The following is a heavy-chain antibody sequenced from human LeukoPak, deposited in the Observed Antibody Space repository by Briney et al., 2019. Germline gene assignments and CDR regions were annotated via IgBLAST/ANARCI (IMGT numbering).Heavy chain of an antibody. Sequence: SVTVSCKVSGYTLTELSMHWVRQAPGKGLEWRGGFDPEDGETIYAQKFQGRVTMTEDTSTDTAYMELSSLRSEDTAVYYCATSGSGWPPNAFDIWGQGTMVTVSS. CDR3: ATSGSGWPPNAFDI. D-gene: IGHD6-19*01. CDR2: FDPEDGET. J-gene: IGHJ3*02. CDR1: GYTLTELS. V-gene: IGHV1-24*01.